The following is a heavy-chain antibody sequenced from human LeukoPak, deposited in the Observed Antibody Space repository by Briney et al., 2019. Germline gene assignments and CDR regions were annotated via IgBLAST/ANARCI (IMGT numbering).Heavy chain of an antibody. CDR1: GYTFTSYG. V-gene: IGHV1-18*01. J-gene: IGHJ6*03. CDR3: ARGDSSSYYYYYMDV. D-gene: IGHD2-21*01. Sequence: ASVKVSCKASGYTFTSYGISWVRQAPGQGREWMGWISAYNGNTNYAQKLQGRVTMTTDTSTSTAYMELRSLRSDDTAVYYCARGDSSSYYYYYMDVWGKGTTVTVSS. CDR2: ISAYNGNT.